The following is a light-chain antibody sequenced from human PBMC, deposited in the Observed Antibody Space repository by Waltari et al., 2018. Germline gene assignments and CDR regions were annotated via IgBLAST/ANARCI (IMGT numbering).Light chain of an antibody. Sequence: DIQMTQSPSSLSASVGDRVTISCRASQGLRGWLAWYHQKPGKATKLLIYKTSTLHSRVPSSFSGSGSWTDFTLTITRLQPEDFATYHRQQYVTVPYTFGHRTKVEIK. V-gene: IGKV1-5*03. CDR2: KTS. CDR1: QGLRGW. CDR3: QQYVTVPYT. J-gene: IGKJ2*01.